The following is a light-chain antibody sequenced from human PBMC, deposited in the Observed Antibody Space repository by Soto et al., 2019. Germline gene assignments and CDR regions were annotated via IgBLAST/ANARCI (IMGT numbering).Light chain of an antibody. CDR1: QSVNSY. V-gene: IGKV3-11*01. CDR2: DAS. Sequence: EIVLTQSPATLSLSPGERATLSCRASQSVNSYLAWYQQKPGQAPRLLIYDASNRATGIPARFSGSGSGTDFTLTTSSLEPEDFAVYYCQQRSNWPPWTFGQGPKVEIK. J-gene: IGKJ1*01. CDR3: QQRSNWPPWT.